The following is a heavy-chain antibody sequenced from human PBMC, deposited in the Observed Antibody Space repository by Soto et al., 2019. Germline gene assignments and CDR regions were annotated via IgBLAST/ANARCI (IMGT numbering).Heavy chain of an antibody. V-gene: IGHV3-23*01. CDR3: AKDRLSSWYYYYGMDV. CDR2: ISGSGGST. J-gene: IGHJ6*02. D-gene: IGHD6-13*01. CDR1: GFTFINSA. Sequence: GGSLRLSCAASGFTFINSAMSWVRQAPGKGLEWVSAISGSGGSTFYADSVKGRFTISRDNSKNTLYLQMNSLRAEDTAVYFCAKDRLSSWYYYYGMDVWGQGTTVTVSS.